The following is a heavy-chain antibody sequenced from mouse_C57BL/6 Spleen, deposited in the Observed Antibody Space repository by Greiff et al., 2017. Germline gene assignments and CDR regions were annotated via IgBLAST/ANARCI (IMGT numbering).Heavy chain of an antibody. CDR3: ARLNGAY. CDR2: IYPGSGNT. CDR1: GYTFTDYY. V-gene: IGHV1-76*01. J-gene: IGHJ3*01. Sequence: VQLQQSGAELVRPGASVKLSCKASGYTFTDYYINWVKQRPGQGLEWIARIYPGSGNTYYNEKFKGKATLTAEKSSSTAYMQLSSLTSEDSAVYFCARLNGAYWGQGTLVTVSA.